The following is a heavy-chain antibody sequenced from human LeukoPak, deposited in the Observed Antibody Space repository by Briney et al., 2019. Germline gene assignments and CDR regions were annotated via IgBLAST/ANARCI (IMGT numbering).Heavy chain of an antibody. CDR1: GFTFSLYG. J-gene: IGHJ4*02. CDR3: AKGGLRGGTYNDDF. CDR2: IGGSGGGA. D-gene: IGHD3-16*01. Sequence: GGSLRLSCAASGFTFSLYGMSWVRQAPGKGLEWVAGIGGSGGGAYYAEALTGRSTISRDNSKNTVCLQMNDLRVEDTAIYYCAKGGLRGGTYNDDFWGQGTLVTVSS. V-gene: IGHV3-23*01.